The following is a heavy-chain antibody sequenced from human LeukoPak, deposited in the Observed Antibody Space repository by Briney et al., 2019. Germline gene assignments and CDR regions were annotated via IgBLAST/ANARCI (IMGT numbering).Heavy chain of an antibody. CDR1: GGSISSYY. V-gene: IGHV4-59*01. CDR3: ARVRGYNYYFDY. D-gene: IGHD5-24*01. CDR2: IYYSGST. J-gene: IGHJ4*02. Sequence: PSKTLSLTCTVSGGSISSYYWSWIRQPPGKGLEWIGYIYYSGSTNYNPSLKSRVTISVDTSKNQFSLKLSSVTAADTAVYYCARVRGYNYYFDYWGQGTLVTVSS.